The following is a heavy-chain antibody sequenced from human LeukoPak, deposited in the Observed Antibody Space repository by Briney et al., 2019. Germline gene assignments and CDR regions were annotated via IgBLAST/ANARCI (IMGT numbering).Heavy chain of an antibody. CDR3: ARSGVPHGTDV. J-gene: IGHJ6*02. CDR2: ISSDGSFK. Sequence: AGGSLRLSCAASGFTFSKYGMYWVRQAPGKGLEWVAVISSDGSFKDYADYVKGRFTISRDNSKNTVHLQMTSLRTEDTAVYYCARSGVPHGTDVWGQGTTVTVSS. V-gene: IGHV3-30*03. D-gene: IGHD7-27*01. CDR1: GFTFSKYG.